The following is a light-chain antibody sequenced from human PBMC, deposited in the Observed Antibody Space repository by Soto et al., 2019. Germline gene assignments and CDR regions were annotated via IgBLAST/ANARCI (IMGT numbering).Light chain of an antibody. J-gene: IGKJ2*01. Sequence: DIQMTQSPSSLSVSVGDRLAITCRASQGINNHLAWYQQKPGEVPKLLIFAASTLHSGVPSRFSGSVSGTDFTLTISSLQPEDVATYYCQKYNSAPLTFGQGTKLEI. CDR1: QGINNH. V-gene: IGKV1-27*01. CDR3: QKYNSAPLT. CDR2: AAS.